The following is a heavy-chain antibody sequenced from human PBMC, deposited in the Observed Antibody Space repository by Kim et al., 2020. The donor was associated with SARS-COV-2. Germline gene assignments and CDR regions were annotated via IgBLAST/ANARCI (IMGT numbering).Heavy chain of an antibody. J-gene: IGHJ4*02. CDR1: GFVFSSFD. CDR3: ATLILYRKPVHYGSGSCDY. D-gene: IGHD3-10*01. Sequence: GGSLRLSCAASGFVFSSFDMAWGRQAPGKGLEWVSVIGGRGVGTDYRDSVKGRFSISRDNFINTLYLQMNSLRAEDTAVYYLATLILYRKPVHYGSGSCDYWGQGTLVSVSS. CDR2: IGGRGVGT. V-gene: IGHV3-23*01.